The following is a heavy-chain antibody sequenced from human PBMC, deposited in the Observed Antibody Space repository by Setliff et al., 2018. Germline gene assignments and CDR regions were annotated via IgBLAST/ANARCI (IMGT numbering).Heavy chain of an antibody. CDR1: GFTFSSYP. Sequence: PGGSLRLSCAASGFTFSSYPMHWVRQAPGKGLEWVAVISYDGSNKYYADSVKGRFTISRDNSKNTLYLQMNSLRAEDTAVYYCARALGGNYFDYWGPGILVTVSS. CDR3: ARALGGNYFDY. CDR2: ISYDGSNK. D-gene: IGHD2-15*01. J-gene: IGHJ4*02. V-gene: IGHV3-30*01.